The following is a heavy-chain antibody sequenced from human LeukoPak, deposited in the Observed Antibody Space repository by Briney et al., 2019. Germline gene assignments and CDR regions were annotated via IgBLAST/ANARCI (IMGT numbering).Heavy chain of an antibody. J-gene: IGHJ5*02. CDR2: IISTGTSI. CDR1: GFSFSTYS. V-gene: IGHV3-21*01. Sequence: GGSLRLSCGASGFSFSTYSMTWVRQAPGKGLEWVSSIISTGTSIYYADSVKGRFTISRDNAKNSLYLQMNNLRADDTAVYYCAAGKYSCGWYVHWGQGTLVTVSS. D-gene: IGHD5-18*01. CDR3: AAGKYSCGWYVH.